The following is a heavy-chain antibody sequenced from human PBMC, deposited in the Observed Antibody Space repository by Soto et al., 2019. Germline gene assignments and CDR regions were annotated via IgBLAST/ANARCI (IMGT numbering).Heavy chain of an antibody. CDR2: IYYRGNA. V-gene: IGHV4-39*07. CDR1: DDSSNSDKYY. J-gene: IGHJ3*02. D-gene: IGHD3-22*01. Sequence: SLTCSVSDDSSNSDKYYWGWIRQPPGKGLEWIGCIYYRGNANYNPSLQTRVTISVDKSRNQFSLKLSSVTAADTAVYYCARDHSDSSGTYDAFDIWGQGTMVTVSS. CDR3: ARDHSDSSGTYDAFDI.